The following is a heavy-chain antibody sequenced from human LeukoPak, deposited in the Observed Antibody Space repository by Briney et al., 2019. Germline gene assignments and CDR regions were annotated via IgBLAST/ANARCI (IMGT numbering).Heavy chain of an antibody. CDR1: GFTFSSYA. J-gene: IGHJ4*02. Sequence: PGRSLRLSCAASGFTFSSYAMHWVRQAPGKGLEWVAVISYDGSNKYYADSVKGRFTISRDNSKNTPYLQMNSLRAEDTAVYYCARDDYGGNSVFDYWGQGTLVTVSS. CDR2: ISYDGSNK. D-gene: IGHD4-23*01. V-gene: IGHV3-30*04. CDR3: ARDDYGGNSVFDY.